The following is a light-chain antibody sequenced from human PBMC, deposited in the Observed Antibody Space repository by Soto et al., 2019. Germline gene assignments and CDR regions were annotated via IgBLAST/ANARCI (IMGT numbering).Light chain of an antibody. CDR3: SSYTRSSTLV. V-gene: IGLV2-14*01. CDR2: DVS. Sequence: QSALTQPASVSGSPGQSITISCTGTSSDVGGYNYVSWYQQHPGKAPKLMIYDVSNRPSGVSNRFFGSKSGNTSSLTISWLQAEDEADYYCSSYTRSSTLVFGGGTKLTVL. CDR1: SSDVGGYNY. J-gene: IGLJ2*01.